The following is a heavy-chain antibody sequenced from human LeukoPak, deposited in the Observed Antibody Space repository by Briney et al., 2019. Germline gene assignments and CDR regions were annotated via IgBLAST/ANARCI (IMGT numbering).Heavy chain of an antibody. CDR1: GFTFSSYA. J-gene: IGHJ4*02. D-gene: IGHD3-22*01. Sequence: PGGSLRLSCAASGFTFSSYAVHWVRQAPGKGLEWVSGISWNSGSIGYADSVKGRFTISRDNAKNSLYLQMNSLRAEDTALYYCAKDNYYDSSGSLDYWGQGTLVTVSS. V-gene: IGHV3-9*01. CDR2: ISWNSGSI. CDR3: AKDNYYDSSGSLDY.